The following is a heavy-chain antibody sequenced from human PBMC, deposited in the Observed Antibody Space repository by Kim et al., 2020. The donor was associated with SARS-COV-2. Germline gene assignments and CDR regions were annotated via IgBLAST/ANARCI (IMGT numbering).Heavy chain of an antibody. CDR1: GFTFNTYW. D-gene: IGHD3-10*01. J-gene: IGHJ4*02. CDR2: IKYDGSNK. Sequence: GGSLRLSCTASGFTFNTYWMNWVRQAPGKGLEWVSNIKYDGSNKNYGDSVEGRFTISRDNGKNTLYLQMNSLRAEDTAMYYCARGRGVDYWGQGTLITVSS. CDR3: ARGRGVDY. V-gene: IGHV3-7*01.